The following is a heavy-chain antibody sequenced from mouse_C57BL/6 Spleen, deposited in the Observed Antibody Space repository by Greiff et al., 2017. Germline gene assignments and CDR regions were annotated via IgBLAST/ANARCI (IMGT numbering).Heavy chain of an antibody. J-gene: IGHJ1*03. D-gene: IGHD2-4*01. Sequence: VQLQQPGAELVKPGASVKLSCKASGYTFTSYWMHWVKQRPGQGLEWIGMIHPNSGSTNYNEKFKSKATLTVDKSSSTAYMQLSSLTSEDSAVYYCARVYYDYGYFEVWGTGTTVTVSS. V-gene: IGHV1-64*01. CDR3: ARVYYDYGYFEV. CDR2: IHPNSGST. CDR1: GYTFTSYW.